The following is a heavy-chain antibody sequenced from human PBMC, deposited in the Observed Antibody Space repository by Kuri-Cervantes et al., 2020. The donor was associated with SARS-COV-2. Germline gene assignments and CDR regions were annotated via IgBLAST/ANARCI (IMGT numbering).Heavy chain of an antibody. V-gene: IGHV3-23*01. CDR1: GFTFSSYA. Sequence: GGSLRLSCAVSGFTFSSYAMSWVRQAPGKGLEWVSAISGSCGSTYYSDSVKVRFTISRDYSKNTLYLQMNSLRAEDTAVYYCAKDLLASYGNFDYWGQGTLVTVSS. CDR2: ISGSCGST. J-gene: IGHJ4*02. D-gene: IGHD5-18*01. CDR3: AKDLLASYGNFDY.